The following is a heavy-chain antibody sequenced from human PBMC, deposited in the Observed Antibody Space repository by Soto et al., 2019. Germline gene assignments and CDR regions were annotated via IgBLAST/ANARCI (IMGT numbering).Heavy chain of an antibody. V-gene: IGHV3-74*01. Sequence: EVQLVESGGDLVQPGGSLRLSCAASGFPFTTYWMHWVRQVLGKGPLWVSVIDNDGSTTSYADSVKGRFTISKGNGNNMAYVQTNILIVHDTAVYYCTREGAGWYTSARGQGILVSVSS. CDR1: GFPFTTYW. D-gene: IGHD1-20*01. CDR2: IDNDGSTT. CDR3: TREGAGWYTSA. J-gene: IGHJ4*02.